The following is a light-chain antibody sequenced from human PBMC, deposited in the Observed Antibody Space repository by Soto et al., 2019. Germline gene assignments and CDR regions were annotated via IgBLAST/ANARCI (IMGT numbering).Light chain of an antibody. CDR1: SSDVGGYNY. CDR2: DVT. V-gene: IGLV2-14*03. Sequence: QSVLTQPASASGSPGQSITISCTGTSSDVGGYNYVSWYQHHPGKAPKLIIYDVTNRPSGVSNPFSGSKSGNMASLTISGLQPEDEADYYCSSYTTSNTRQIVFGTGTKVTVL. J-gene: IGLJ1*01. CDR3: SSYTTSNTRQIV.